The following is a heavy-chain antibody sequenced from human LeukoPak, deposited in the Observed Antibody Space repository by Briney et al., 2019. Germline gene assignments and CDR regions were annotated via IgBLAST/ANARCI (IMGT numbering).Heavy chain of an antibody. J-gene: IGHJ4*02. D-gene: IGHD5-18*01. CDR1: GFTFSSYG. Sequence: GGSLRLSCAASGFTFSSYGMHWGRKAPGNGMDLAAGMSDDGRNKEYGGSVKGRFTISRDNSKNTLYLQMNSLRAEDTAVYNCAKDRGYSHGFDYWGQGTLVTVSS. CDR3: AKDRGYSHGFDY. CDR2: MSDDGRNK. V-gene: IGHV3-30*18.